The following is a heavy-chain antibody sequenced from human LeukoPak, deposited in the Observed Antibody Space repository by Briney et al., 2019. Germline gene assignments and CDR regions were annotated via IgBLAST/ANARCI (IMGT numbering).Heavy chain of an antibody. V-gene: IGHV3-48*01. CDR3: ARDFAREFTIDY. J-gene: IGHJ4*02. Sequence: GGSLRLSCAASGFTISNYNMNWVRQPPGKGLQWVSYISSSSNIIYYADSVKGRFTISRDNAKNSLFLQMNSLRAEDTAVYYCARDFAREFTIDYWGQGTLVTVSS. D-gene: IGHD3-10*01. CDR1: GFTISNYN. CDR2: ISSSSNII.